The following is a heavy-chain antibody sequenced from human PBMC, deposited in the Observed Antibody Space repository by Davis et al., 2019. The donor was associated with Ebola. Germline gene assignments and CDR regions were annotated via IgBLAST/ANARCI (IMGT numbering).Heavy chain of an antibody. CDR2: ISYDGNNK. D-gene: IGHD3-3*01. CDR1: GFTFSSYA. J-gene: IGHJ6*02. Sequence: GESLKISCAASGFTFSSYAMHWVRQAPGKGLEWVAVISYDGNNKYYADSVKGRFTISRDNSKNTLYLQMNSLRDEDTAVYYCASRRAPIFGVFNGMDVWGQGTTVTVSS. CDR3: ASRRAPIFGVFNGMDV. V-gene: IGHV3-30-3*01.